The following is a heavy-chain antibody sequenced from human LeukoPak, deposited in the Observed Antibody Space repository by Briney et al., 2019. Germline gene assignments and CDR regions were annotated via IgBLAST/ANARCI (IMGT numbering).Heavy chain of an antibody. V-gene: IGHV3-30-3*01. Sequence: GSLRLSCAGFGFTFRNYALHWVRQAPGKGLEGVALISYDGSNKYYADSVKGRFTISRDNSKKTMYLQMNSLRAEDTAVYYCAREGAAIDYWGQGTLVTVSS. CDR3: AREGAAIDY. CDR2: ISYDGSNK. J-gene: IGHJ4*02. CDR1: GFTFRNYA. D-gene: IGHD1-26*01.